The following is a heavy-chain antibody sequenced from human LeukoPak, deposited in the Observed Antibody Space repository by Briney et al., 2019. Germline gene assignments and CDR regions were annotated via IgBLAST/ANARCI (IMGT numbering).Heavy chain of an antibody. V-gene: IGHV1-2*02. CDR2: INPNSGGT. CDR3: ARDSGYYDSSGYYDY. CDR1: GYTFTGYY. J-gene: IGHJ4*02. Sequence: ASVKVSCKASGYTFTGYYMHWVRQAPGHGLEWMGWINPNSGGTNYAQKFQGRVTMTRDTSISTAYMELSRLRSDDTAVYYCARDSGYYDSSGYYDYWGQGTLVTVSS. D-gene: IGHD3-22*01.